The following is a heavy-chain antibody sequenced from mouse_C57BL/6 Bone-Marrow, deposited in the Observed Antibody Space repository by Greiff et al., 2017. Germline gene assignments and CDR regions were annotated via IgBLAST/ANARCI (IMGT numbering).Heavy chain of an antibody. D-gene: IGHD2-4*01. Sequence: QVQLQQSGAELARPGASVKLSCKASGYTFTSYGISWVKQRTGQGLEWIGEIYPRSGNTYYNEKFKGKATLTADKSSSTAYMELRSLTSEDSAVYFCARDYGLFPWCAYWGQGTLVTVSA. CDR1: GYTFTSYG. CDR3: ARDYGLFPWCAY. V-gene: IGHV1-81*01. J-gene: IGHJ3*01. CDR2: IYPRSGNT.